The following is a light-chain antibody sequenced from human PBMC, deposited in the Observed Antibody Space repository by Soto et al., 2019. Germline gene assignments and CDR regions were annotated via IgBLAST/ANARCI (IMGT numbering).Light chain of an antibody. V-gene: IGKV3-15*01. J-gene: IGKJ2*03. CDR2: GAS. CDR1: QSVNSN. Sequence: EIVMTQSPATLSVSPGERATLSCRASQSVNSNLAWYQQKPGQAPRLLIYGASTRATGIPARFSGSGSGTEFTLTISGLQSEDFAVYYCQHYNNWPPYSFGQGTKVEIK. CDR3: QHYNNWPPYS.